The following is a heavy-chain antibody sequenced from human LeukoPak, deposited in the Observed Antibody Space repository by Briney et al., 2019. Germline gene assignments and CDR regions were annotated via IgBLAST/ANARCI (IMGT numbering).Heavy chain of an antibody. CDR1: GFTFSSYG. CDR3: AKDRRLELTIGY. V-gene: IGHV3-30*02. Sequence: GGSLRLSCAASGFTFSSYGMHWVRQAPGKGLEWVAFIRYDGSNKYYADSVKGRFTISRDNSKNTLYLQMNSLRAEDTAVYYCAKDRRLELTIGYWGQGTLVTVSS. CDR2: IRYDGSNK. D-gene: IGHD1-7*01. J-gene: IGHJ4*02.